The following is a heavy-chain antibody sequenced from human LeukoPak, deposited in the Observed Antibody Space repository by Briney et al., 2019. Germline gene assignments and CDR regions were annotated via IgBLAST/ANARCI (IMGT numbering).Heavy chain of an antibody. CDR1: GGTFSSYA. J-gene: IGHJ5*02. CDR2: IIPIFGTA. CDR3: TRDEGVGGYCTNGVCYTNWFDP. D-gene: IGHD2-8*01. V-gene: IGHV1-69*05. Sequence: ASVKVSCKASGGTFSSYAISWVRQAPGQGLEWMGRIIPIFGTANYAQKFQGRVTLTTDKSTSTAYMELSSLRSEDTAVYYCTRDEGVGGYCTNGVCYTNWFDPWGQGTLVTVSS.